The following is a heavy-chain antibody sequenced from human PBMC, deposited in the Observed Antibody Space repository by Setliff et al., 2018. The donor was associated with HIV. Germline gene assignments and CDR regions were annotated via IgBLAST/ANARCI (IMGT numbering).Heavy chain of an antibody. CDR2: INTDSGTP. J-gene: IGHJ6*02. V-gene: IGHV1-8*02. Sequence: ASVKVSCKASADTFTNCLINWVRQAPGQGLEWMGWINTDSGTPTYAQKFQGRVTMTRNTSISTAYMELRGLRSDDTAVYYCARNFGLSPSGKYYYYYGMDIWGQGTTVTVSS. D-gene: IGHD3-10*01. CDR1: ADTFTNCL. CDR3: ARNFGLSPSGKYYYYYGMDI.